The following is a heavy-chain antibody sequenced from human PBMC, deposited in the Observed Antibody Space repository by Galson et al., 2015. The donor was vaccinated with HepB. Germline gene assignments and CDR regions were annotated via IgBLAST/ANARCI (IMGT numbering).Heavy chain of an antibody. CDR1: GFTFSSYW. J-gene: IGHJ3*02. CDR3: AREFVAVAGRNSDSSDI. V-gene: IGHV3-74*01. D-gene: IGHD6-19*01. Sequence: SLRLSCAASGFTFSSYWMHWVRQVPGKGLVWVSRINSDGTYVNYADSGQGRFTTSRDNAKNTLTLRMDSLRVEDTAVYYCAREFVAVAGRNSDSSDIWGQGTLVTVSS. CDR2: INSDGTYV.